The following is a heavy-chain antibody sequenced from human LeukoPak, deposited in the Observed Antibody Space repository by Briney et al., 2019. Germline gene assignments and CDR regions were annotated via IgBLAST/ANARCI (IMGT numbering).Heavy chain of an antibody. CDR3: AKSSIVGATTLYFDY. CDR1: GFTFSSYA. CDR2: ISYDGSNK. Sequence: RTGGSLRLSCAASGFTFSSYAMHWVRQAPGKGLEWVAVISYDGSNKYYADSVKGRFTISRDNSKNTLYVQMNSLGTEDTAVYYCAKSSIVGATTLYFDYWGQGTLVTVSS. D-gene: IGHD1-26*01. V-gene: IGHV3-30-3*02. J-gene: IGHJ4*02.